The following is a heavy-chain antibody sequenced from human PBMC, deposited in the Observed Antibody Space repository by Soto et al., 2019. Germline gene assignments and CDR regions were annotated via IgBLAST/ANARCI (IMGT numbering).Heavy chain of an antibody. CDR3: ARDYQLLNWFDP. CDR1: GYTFTSYA. J-gene: IGHJ5*02. Sequence: ASVKVSCKASGYTFTSYAMHWVRQAPGQRLEWMGWINAGNGNTKYSQKFQGRVTITRDTSASTAYMELSSLRSEDTAVYYCARDYQLLNWFDPWGQGTLVTVSS. D-gene: IGHD2-2*01. CDR2: INAGNGNT. V-gene: IGHV1-3*01.